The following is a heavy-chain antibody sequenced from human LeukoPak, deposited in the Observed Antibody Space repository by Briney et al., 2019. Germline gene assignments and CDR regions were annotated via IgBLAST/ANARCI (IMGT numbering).Heavy chain of an antibody. CDR2: IKQDGSEK. Sequence: QPGGSLRLSCAASGFTFSSFWMAWVRQAPGKGLEWVANIKQDGSEKYYGDSVKGRFTISRDNARNSLYLQVNSLRAEDTAVYYCATTYDSSGCDWGQGTLVTVSS. J-gene: IGHJ4*02. CDR1: GFTFSSFW. V-gene: IGHV3-7*01. CDR3: ATTYDSSGCD. D-gene: IGHD3-22*01.